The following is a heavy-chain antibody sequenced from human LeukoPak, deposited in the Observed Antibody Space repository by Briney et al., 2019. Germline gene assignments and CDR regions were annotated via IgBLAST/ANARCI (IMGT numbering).Heavy chain of an antibody. J-gene: IGHJ3*02. V-gene: IGHV4-59*01. CDR3: ARGMQRGDIVVVPAAMGFGAFDI. CDR1: GGSISSYY. Sequence: SETLSLTCTVSGGSISSYYWSWIRQPPGKGLEWIGYIYYSGSTNYNPSLKSRVTISVDTSKNQFSLKPSSVTAADTAVYYCARGMQRGDIVVVPAAMGFGAFDIWGQGTMVTVSS. D-gene: IGHD2-2*01. CDR2: IYYSGST.